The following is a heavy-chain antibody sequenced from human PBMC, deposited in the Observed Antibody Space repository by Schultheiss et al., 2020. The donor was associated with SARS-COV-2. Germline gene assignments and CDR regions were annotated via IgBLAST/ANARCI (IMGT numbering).Heavy chain of an antibody. CDR3: ARGGGYYFDY. CDR2: IYHRGST. Sequence: SETLSLTCAVSDGSIYSGGYSWSWIRQPPGKVLEWLGYIYHRGSTYYNPSLKSRVTISVDTSKNQFSLELTSVTAADTAVYYCARGGGYYFDYWGQGTLVTVSS. CDR1: DGSIYSGGYS. J-gene: IGHJ4*02. D-gene: IGHD1-14*01. V-gene: IGHV4-30-2*01.